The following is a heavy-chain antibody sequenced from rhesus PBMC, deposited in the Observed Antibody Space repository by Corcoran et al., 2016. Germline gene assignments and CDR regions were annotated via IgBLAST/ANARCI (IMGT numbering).Heavy chain of an antibody. CDR1: GGSISSSY. V-gene: IGHV4-122*02. J-gene: IGHJ4*01. CDR3: AREEIGGSWNY. CDR2: IIYSGST. D-gene: IGHD6-25*01. Sequence: QLQESVPGRVKPSATLSVTCAVSGGSISSSYWSLIRPAPGKGLEWIGYIIYSGSTTYNPSIKSRVTISRDTSKIQFSLKLSSVTAADTAVYYCAREEIGGSWNYWGQGVLVTVSS.